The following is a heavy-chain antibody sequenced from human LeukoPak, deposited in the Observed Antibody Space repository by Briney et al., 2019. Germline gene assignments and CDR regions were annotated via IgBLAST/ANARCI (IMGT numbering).Heavy chain of an antibody. J-gene: IGHJ3*02. CDR3: ARGGSGISNAFDI. Sequence: SETLSLTCAVSGGSISSSNWWSWVRQPPGKGLEWIGEIYHSGSTNYNPSLESRVSISVDKSKNQFSLKLRSVTAADTAVYYCARGGSGISNAFDIWGQGTMVTVSS. D-gene: IGHD3-10*01. CDR2: IYHSGST. V-gene: IGHV4-4*02. CDR1: GGSISSSNW.